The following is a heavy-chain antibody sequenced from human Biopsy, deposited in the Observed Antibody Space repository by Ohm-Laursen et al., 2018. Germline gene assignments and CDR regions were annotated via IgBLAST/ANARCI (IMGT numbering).Heavy chain of an antibody. CDR2: NIPILGTG. CDR1: GGTFSNYG. V-gene: IGHV1-69*06. D-gene: IGHD3-9*01. J-gene: IGHJ4*02. Sequence: GASVKVSCKVPGGTFSNYGVNWVRQAPGQGLEWLGGNIPILGTGNYAQKFQDRVTVAADTSTSTATMELRGLRSDDTAVYYCATKLTGYFHYWGQGTQVTVSS. CDR3: ATKLTGYFHY.